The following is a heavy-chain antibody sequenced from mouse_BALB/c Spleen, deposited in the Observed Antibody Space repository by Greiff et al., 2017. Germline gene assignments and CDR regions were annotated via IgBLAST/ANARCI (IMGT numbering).Heavy chain of an antibody. J-gene: IGHJ4*01. CDR1: GFSLTGYG. Sequence: VQVVESGPGLVAPSQSLSITCTVSGFSLTGYGVNWVRQPPGKGLEWLGMIWGDGSTDYNSALKSRLSISKDNSKSQVFLKMNSLQTDDTARYYCARDRLLRLPHAMDYWGQGTSVTVSS. V-gene: IGHV2-6-7*01. CDR2: IWGDGST. D-gene: IGHD1-2*01. CDR3: ARDRLLRLPHAMDY.